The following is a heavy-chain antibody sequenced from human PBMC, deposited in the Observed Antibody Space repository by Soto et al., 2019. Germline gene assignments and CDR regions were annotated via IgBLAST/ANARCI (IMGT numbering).Heavy chain of an antibody. CDR1: GYSFTNYW. CDR2: IYPGDSDT. V-gene: IGHV5-51*01. Sequence: PGESLKISCKGSGYSFTNYWIGWVRQMPGKGLEWMGIIYPGDSDTRYSPSFQGQVTISADKSISTAYLQWSSLKASDTAMYYCARHISDSRRYYYGMDVWGQGTTVTVSS. J-gene: IGHJ6*02. D-gene: IGHD3-22*01. CDR3: ARHISDSRRYYYGMDV.